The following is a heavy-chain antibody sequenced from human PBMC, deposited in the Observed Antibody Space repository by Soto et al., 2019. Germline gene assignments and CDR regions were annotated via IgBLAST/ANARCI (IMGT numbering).Heavy chain of an antibody. CDR2: IYFSGTT. CDR1: GGSISSGDYY. J-gene: IGHJ5*02. V-gene: IGHV4-31*03. Sequence: QVQLQESGPGLVKPSQTLSLTCTVSGGSISSGDYYWSWIRQHPGKGLEWLGTIYFSGTTYYNPSLKSRVIISVDTSKNQFSLNFSSVTATETAVYYCARRDRSGFSFWLDTWGQGTLVTVSS. D-gene: IGHD3-22*01. CDR3: ARRDRSGFSFWLDT.